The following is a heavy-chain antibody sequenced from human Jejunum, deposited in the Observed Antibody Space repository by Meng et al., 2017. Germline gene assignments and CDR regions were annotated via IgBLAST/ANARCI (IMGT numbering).Heavy chain of an antibody. J-gene: IGHJ4*02. CDR1: GFTFRSYE. D-gene: IGHD6-13*01. Sequence: GGSLRLSCVVSGFTFRSYEMSWVRQAAGKGLEWVSSISDSGRTTNYADPVKGRFTISRDNAKNSLYLQMNSLTVEDTAVYYCTRPRYTSSWYLNSYWGQGTLVTVSS. CDR2: ISDSGRTT. V-gene: IGHV3-48*03. CDR3: TRPRYTSSWYLNSY.